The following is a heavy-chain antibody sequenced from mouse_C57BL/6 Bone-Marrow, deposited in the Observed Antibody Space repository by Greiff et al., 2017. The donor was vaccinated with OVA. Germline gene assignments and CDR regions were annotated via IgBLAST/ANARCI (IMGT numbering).Heavy chain of an antibody. D-gene: IGHD1-1*01. Sequence: VQLQQPGAELVRPGSSVKLSCKASGYTFPSYWMHWVKQRPIQGLEWIGNIDPSDSETHYNQKFKDKATLTVDKSSSTAYMQLSSLTSDDSAVYYCARGGITTVVATDWYFDVWGTGTTVTVSS. J-gene: IGHJ1*03. V-gene: IGHV1-52*01. CDR3: ARGGITTVVATDWYFDV. CDR1: GYTFPSYW. CDR2: IDPSDSET.